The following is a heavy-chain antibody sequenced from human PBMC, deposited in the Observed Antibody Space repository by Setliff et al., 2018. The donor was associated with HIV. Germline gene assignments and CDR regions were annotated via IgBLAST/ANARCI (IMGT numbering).Heavy chain of an antibody. V-gene: IGHV1-2*02. CDR1: GYTFTGYY. Sequence: ASVKVSCKASGYTFTGYYMHWVRQAPGQGLEWMGWINPNSGGTDYAQKLQGRVTMTRDTSISTAYMEVHRLRSDDTAVYYCARKGSYYDSSGYWFDPWGQGTLVTVSS. J-gene: IGHJ5*02. CDR3: ARKGSYYDSSGYWFDP. D-gene: IGHD3-22*01. CDR2: INPNSGGT.